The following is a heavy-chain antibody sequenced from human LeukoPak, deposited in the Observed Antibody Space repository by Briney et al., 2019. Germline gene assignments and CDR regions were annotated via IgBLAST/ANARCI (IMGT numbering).Heavy chain of an antibody. CDR2: IYPGDSDT. D-gene: IGHD1-26*01. CDR1: GCIFTTYW. J-gene: IGHJ3*02. Sequence: GESLKISCKGSGCIFTTYWIGWVRQMPGKGLEWMGLIYPGDSDTRYGPSFQGQVTISADRSISTAFLQWNSLKASDTAIYFCARQPHRAGGPLRSFDIWGQGTMVTVSS. V-gene: IGHV5-51*01. CDR3: ARQPHRAGGPLRSFDI.